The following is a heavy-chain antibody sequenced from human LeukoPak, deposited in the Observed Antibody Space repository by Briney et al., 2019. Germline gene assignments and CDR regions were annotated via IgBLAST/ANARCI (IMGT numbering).Heavy chain of an antibody. J-gene: IGHJ4*02. V-gene: IGHV1-2*02. D-gene: IGHD1-26*01. Sequence: GASVKVSCKASGYTFTGYYVHWVRQAPGQGLEWMGWINPNTGDTSYAQKFEGGVTVTSDTSISTAYMELSGLRSDDTAVYYCARDRGGSSLLDWGPGTLVTVSS. CDR3: ARDRGGSSLLD. CDR2: INPNTGDT. CDR1: GYTFTGYY.